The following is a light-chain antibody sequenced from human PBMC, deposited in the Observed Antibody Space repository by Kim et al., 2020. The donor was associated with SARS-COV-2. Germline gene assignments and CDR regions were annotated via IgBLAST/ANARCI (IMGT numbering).Light chain of an antibody. J-gene: IGLJ1*01. CDR3: SSYTSSSHV. CDR2: DVS. Sequence: PGQSITISCTGTSSDVGGYNYVSWYQQHPGKAPKLMIYDVSKRPSGVSNRFSGSKSGNTASLTISGLRAEDEADYYCSSYTSSSHVFGTGTKVTVL. V-gene: IGLV2-14*04. CDR1: SSDVGGYNY.